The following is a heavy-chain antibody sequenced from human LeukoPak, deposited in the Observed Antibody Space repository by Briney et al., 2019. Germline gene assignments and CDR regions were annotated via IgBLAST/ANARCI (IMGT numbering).Heavy chain of an antibody. J-gene: IGHJ4*02. CDR3: ARDYDFWSGFFDY. CDR2: INSDGSST. D-gene: IGHD3-3*01. CDR1: GFTFSSYW. Sequence: GGSLRLSCAASGFTFSSYWMHWVRQAPGKGLVWVSRINSDGSSTSYADSVKGRFTISRDNAKNTLSLQMNSLRAEDTAVYYCARDYDFWSGFFDYWGQGTLVTVSS. V-gene: IGHV3-74*01.